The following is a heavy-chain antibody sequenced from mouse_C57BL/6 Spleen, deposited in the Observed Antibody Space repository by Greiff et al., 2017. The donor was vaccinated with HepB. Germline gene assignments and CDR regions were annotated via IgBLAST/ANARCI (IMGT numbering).Heavy chain of an antibody. D-gene: IGHD1-1*01. V-gene: IGHV1-22*01. CDR2: INPNNGGT. Sequence: FHLQHSVPELVKPGSSLNMSCNSSLYTFTDYNIHLLKQIHGKSLECIGYINPNNGGTSYNQKFKGKATLTVNKSSSTAYMELRSLTSEDSEVYYCARKDYYGSSYLAMDYWGQGTSVTVSS. CDR3: ARKDYYGSSYLAMDY. J-gene: IGHJ4*01. CDR1: LYTFTDYN.